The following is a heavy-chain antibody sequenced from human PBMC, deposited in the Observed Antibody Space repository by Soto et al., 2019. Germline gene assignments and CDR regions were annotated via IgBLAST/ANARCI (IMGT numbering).Heavy chain of an antibody. CDR1: GFTLSMSA. CDR2: ISDSGDRT. CDR3: AKDGGIIVKAGDAFDV. D-gene: IGHD3-16*02. J-gene: IGHJ3*01. V-gene: IGHV3-23*01. Sequence: LRLSCASSGFTLSMSAVNWVRQAPGKGLEWVSYISDSGDRTYYADSVKGRFTISRDRSKNTVSLQMDSLRAEDTAVYYCAKDGGIIVKAGDAFDVWGQGTKVTVSS.